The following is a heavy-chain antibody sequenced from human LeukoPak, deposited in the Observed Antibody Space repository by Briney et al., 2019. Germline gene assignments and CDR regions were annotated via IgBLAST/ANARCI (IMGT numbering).Heavy chain of an antibody. V-gene: IGHV4-34*01. CDR2: INHSGST. Sequence: SETLSLTCAIYGGSFSGYYWSWIRQPPGKGLEWIGEINHSGSTNYNPSLKSRVTISVDTSKNQFSLKLSSVTAADTAVYYCARGPTYCSSTSCYTGYYYYGMDVWGQGTTVTVSS. J-gene: IGHJ6*02. CDR1: GGSFSGYY. D-gene: IGHD2-2*02. CDR3: ARGPTYCSSTSCYTGYYYYGMDV.